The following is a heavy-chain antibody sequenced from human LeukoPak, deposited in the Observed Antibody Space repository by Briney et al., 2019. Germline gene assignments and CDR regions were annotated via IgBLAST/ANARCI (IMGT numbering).Heavy chain of an antibody. CDR2: IDPNSGGT. V-gene: IGHV1-2*02. CDR1: GDTFTGYY. J-gene: IGHJ4*02. CDR3: ARGGYCSGGSCPDRGY. D-gene: IGHD2-15*01. Sequence: ASVKVSCKASGDTFTGYYMHWVRQAPGQGLEWMGWIDPNSGGTNYAQKFQGRVTMTRDTSISTAYMELSRLRSDDTAVYYCARGGYCSGGSCPDRGYWGQGTLVTVSS.